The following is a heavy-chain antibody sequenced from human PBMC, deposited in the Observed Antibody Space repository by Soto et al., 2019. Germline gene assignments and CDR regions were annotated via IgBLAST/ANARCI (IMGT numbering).Heavy chain of an antibody. CDR1: GGTFSSYA. D-gene: IGHD3-22*01. Sequence: GASVKVSCKASGGTFSSYAISWVRQAPGQGLEWMGGIIPIFGTANYAQKFQGRVTITADESTSTAYMELSSLRSEDTAVYYCARILGYYYDSSGYRNWFDPWGQGTLVTVSS. J-gene: IGHJ5*02. CDR2: IIPIFGTA. CDR3: ARILGYYYDSSGYRNWFDP. V-gene: IGHV1-69*13.